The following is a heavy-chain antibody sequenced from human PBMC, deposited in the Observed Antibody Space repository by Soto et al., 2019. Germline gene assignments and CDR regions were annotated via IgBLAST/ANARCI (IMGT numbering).Heavy chain of an antibody. CDR2: MNPNSGNT. CDR3: ARWGLGCSSTSCYAEYYYHMDV. J-gene: IGHJ6*03. D-gene: IGHD2-2*01. CDR1: GYTFTSYD. V-gene: IGHV1-8*01. Sequence: ASVKVSCKASGYTFTSYDINWVRQATGQGLEWMGWMNPNSGNTGYAQKFQGRVTMTRNTSISTAYMELSSLRSEDTAVYYCARWGLGCSSTSCYAEYYYHMDVWGKGTTVTVSS.